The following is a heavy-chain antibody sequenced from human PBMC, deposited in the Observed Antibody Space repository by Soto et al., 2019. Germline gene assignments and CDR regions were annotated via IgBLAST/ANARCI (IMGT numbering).Heavy chain of an antibody. V-gene: IGHV3-21*01. CDR3: VRSGTARLLRHSWFDT. CDR2: ITTSSAYI. Sequence: VQLVESGGGLVKPGGSLRLSCAASGFTFNTYDMIWVRQAPGKGLEWVSSITTSSAYIYYADSLKGRITISRDNAKNSLFLQMNSLRAEDTAVYYCVRSGTARLLRHSWFDTWGQGTLVTVSS. D-gene: IGHD2-21*01. J-gene: IGHJ5*02. CDR1: GFTFNTYD.